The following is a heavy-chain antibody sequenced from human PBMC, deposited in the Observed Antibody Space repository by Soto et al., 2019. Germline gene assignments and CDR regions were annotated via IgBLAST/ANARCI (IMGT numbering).Heavy chain of an antibody. J-gene: IGHJ6*02. Sequence: EVQLVESGGGLVQPGGSLRLSCAASGFTFSTYWIHWVRQAPGKGLVWVSRINSDGSSTNYADSVKGRFTISRDNAKNTLFLQMNSLRAEDTAVNYCARDRWGGGRDMDVWAQGTTVTVSS. CDR3: ARDRWGGGRDMDV. V-gene: IGHV3-74*01. CDR1: GFTFSTYW. CDR2: INSDGSST. D-gene: IGHD3-10*01.